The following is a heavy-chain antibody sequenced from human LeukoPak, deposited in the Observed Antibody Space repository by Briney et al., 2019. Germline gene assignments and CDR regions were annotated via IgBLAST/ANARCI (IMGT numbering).Heavy chain of an antibody. CDR3: AKDLYCSSTSCSNFDY. D-gene: IGHD2-2*01. Sequence: ETLSLTCTVSGGSLSSYYWSWVRQAPGKGLEWVSAISAGAGSTYYADSVKGRFTISRDNSKNTLYLQMNSLRAEDTAVYFCAKDLYCSSTSCSNFDYWGQGTLVTVSS. J-gene: IGHJ4*02. V-gene: IGHV3-23*01. CDR2: ISAGAGST. CDR1: GGSLSSYY.